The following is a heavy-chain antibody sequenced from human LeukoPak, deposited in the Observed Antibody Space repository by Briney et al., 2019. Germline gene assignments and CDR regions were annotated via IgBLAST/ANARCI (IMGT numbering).Heavy chain of an antibody. Sequence: SETLSLTCTVSGGSISSYYWSWIRQPPGKGLEWIGYILYRGSTNYSPSLRSRVTISVDTSKNQFSLRLSYVNAADPPVYYCARLEYTGSDPSHFDYWGQGTLVTVSS. CDR1: GGSISSYY. D-gene: IGHD5-12*01. CDR2: ILYRGST. J-gene: IGHJ4*02. CDR3: ARLEYTGSDPSHFDY. V-gene: IGHV4-59*08.